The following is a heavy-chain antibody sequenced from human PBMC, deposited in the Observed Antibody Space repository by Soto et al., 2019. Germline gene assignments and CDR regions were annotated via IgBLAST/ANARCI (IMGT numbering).Heavy chain of an antibody. CDR3: ARTYSSSWCYYYGMDV. CDR2: ISDYNGNT. V-gene: IGHV1-18*01. J-gene: IGHJ6*02. Sequence: QVQLVPSGAEVKKPGAAVKVSCKASGYTFTSYGISWVRQAPGQGLEWMGWISDYNGNTNYAQKRQGRVTMTTDTSTSTVYMERRSLGYEDTAVYYCARTYSSSWCYYYGMDVWGQGTTVTVSS. CDR1: GYTFTSYG. D-gene: IGHD6-13*01.